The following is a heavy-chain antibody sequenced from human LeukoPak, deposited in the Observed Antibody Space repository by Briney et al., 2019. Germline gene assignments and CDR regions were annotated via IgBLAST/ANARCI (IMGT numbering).Heavy chain of an antibody. V-gene: IGHV1-2*02. J-gene: IGHJ4*02. Sequence: ASVKVSCKASGYTFTGYYMHWVRQAPGQGLEWMGWINPNSGGTNYAQKFQGRVTMTRDTSISTAYMELSSLRSEDTAVYYCATAEDIVVAPDYWGQGTLVTVSS. CDR3: ATAEDIVVAPDY. D-gene: IGHD2-2*01. CDR2: INPNSGGT. CDR1: GYTFTGYY.